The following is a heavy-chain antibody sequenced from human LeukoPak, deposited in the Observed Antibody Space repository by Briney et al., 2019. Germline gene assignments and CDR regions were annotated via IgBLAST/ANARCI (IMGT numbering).Heavy chain of an antibody. Sequence: ASETLSLTCTVSGGSISSYYWSWIRQPPGKGLEWIGYIYYSGSTNYNPSLKSRVTISVDTSKNQFSLKLSSVTAADTAVYYCARIPRLGYCSSTSCRPYYYYHMDVWGKGTTVTVSS. V-gene: IGHV4-59*01. D-gene: IGHD2-2*01. CDR3: ARIPRLGYCSSTSCRPYYYYHMDV. CDR1: GGSISSYY. J-gene: IGHJ6*03. CDR2: IYYSGST.